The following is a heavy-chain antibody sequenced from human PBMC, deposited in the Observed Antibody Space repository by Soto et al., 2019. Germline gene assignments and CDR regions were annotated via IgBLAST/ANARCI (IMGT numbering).Heavy chain of an antibody. CDR1: GFTFSSYG. CDR3: ARQGSGSYYGDY. Sequence: QVQLVESGGGVVQPGRSLRLSCAASGFTFSSYGMHWVRQAPGKGLEWVAVISYDGSNKYYADSVKGRFTISRDNSKNTLYLQMNSLRAEDTAVYYCARQGSGSYYGDYWVQGTLVTVSS. CDR2: ISYDGSNK. V-gene: IGHV3-30*03. J-gene: IGHJ4*02. D-gene: IGHD1-26*01.